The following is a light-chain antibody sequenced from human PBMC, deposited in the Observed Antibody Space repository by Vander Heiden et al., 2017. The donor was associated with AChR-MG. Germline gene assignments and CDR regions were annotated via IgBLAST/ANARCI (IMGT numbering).Light chain of an antibody. Sequence: SFDLTQPPSVSVSPGQTATIACSADQLGNKYVCWYQQKPGQSPVQVIYQNTNRPSGIPERFSRSKSGKTATLTISGTQAIDEADYYCQAWDGPTVVFGGGTKLTVL. CDR2: QNT. CDR1: QLGNKY. V-gene: IGLV3-1*01. J-gene: IGLJ2*01. CDR3: QAWDGPTVV.